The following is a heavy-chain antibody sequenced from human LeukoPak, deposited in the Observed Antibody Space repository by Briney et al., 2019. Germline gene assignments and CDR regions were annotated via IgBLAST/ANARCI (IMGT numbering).Heavy chain of an antibody. D-gene: IGHD1-26*01. CDR1: GFTFSSYW. V-gene: IGHV3-7*01. J-gene: IGHJ3*02. Sequence: GSLRLSCAASGFTFSSYWMSWVRQAPGKGLEWVANIKQDGSEKYYVDSVKGRFTISRDNAKNSLYLQMNSLRAEDTAVYYCASEWEPNDAFDIWGQGTMVTVSS. CDR2: IKQDGSEK. CDR3: ASEWEPNDAFDI.